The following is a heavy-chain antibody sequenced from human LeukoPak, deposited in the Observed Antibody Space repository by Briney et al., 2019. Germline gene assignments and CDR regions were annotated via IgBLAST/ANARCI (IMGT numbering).Heavy chain of an antibody. CDR2: INHSGST. V-gene: IGHV4-34*01. Sequence: TSETLSLTCAVYGGSFSGYYWSWIRQPPGKGLEWIGEINHSGSTNYNPSLKSRVTISVGTPQNQFSLKLSSVTAADTAVYYCAIHIVVVPAAKKKNWFDPWGQGTLVTVSS. D-gene: IGHD2-2*01. CDR3: AIHIVVVPAAKKKNWFDP. CDR1: GGSFSGYY. J-gene: IGHJ5*02.